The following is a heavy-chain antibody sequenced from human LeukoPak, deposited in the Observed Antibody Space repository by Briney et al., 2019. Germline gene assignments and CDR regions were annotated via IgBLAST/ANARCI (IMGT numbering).Heavy chain of an antibody. CDR3: ARANGSGGAFDI. CDR2: ISTTMTTI. CDR1: GLTLSGYG. V-gene: IGHV3-48*01. J-gene: IGHJ3*02. D-gene: IGHD3-10*01. Sequence: GGSLRLSCVASGLTLSGYGMNWVRQAPGKGLEWLSYISTTMTTIYYADSVKGRFTISRENAKNSLYLQMNSLRAGDTAVYYCARANGSGGAFDIWGQGTMVTVSS.